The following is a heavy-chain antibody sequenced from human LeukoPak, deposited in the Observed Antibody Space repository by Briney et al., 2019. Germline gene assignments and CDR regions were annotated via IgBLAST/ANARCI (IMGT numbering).Heavy chain of an antibody. J-gene: IGHJ3*02. D-gene: IGHD6-19*01. CDR3: ARALSGIAVAGTADSFDI. Sequence: SGPTLVNPTQTLTLTCTFSGFSLSTSGMRVSWIRQPPGKALEWPARIDWDDDKFYSTSLKTRLTISKDTSKNQVVLTMTNMDPVDTATYYCARALSGIAVAGTADSFDIWGQGTMVTVSS. CDR2: IDWDDDK. CDR1: GFSLSTSGMR. V-gene: IGHV2-70*04.